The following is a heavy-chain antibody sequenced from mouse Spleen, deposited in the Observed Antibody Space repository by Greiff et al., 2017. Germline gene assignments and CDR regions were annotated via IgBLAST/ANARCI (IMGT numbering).Heavy chain of an antibody. CDR1: GFTFSSYT. J-gene: IGHJ2*01. Sequence: EVMLVESGGGLVKPGGSLKLSCAASGFTFSSYTMSWVRQTPEKRLEWVATISSGGSYTYYPDSVKGRFTISRDNAKNTLYLQMSSLKSEDTAMYYCTRDGNCFDYWGQGTTLTVSS. CDR2: ISSGGSYT. V-gene: IGHV5-6-4*01. CDR3: TRDGNCFDY.